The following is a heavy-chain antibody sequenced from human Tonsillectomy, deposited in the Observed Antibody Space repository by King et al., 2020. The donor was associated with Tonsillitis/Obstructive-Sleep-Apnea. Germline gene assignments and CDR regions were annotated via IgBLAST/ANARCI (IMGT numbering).Heavy chain of an antibody. J-gene: IGHJ5*02. Sequence: EVQLVESGGGLAQPGGSLRLSCAASGFTFSRYVMNWVRQAPGKGLEWVSTISGGGDTTYYADSVKGRFTISRDNSKNTLYLQMNSLRAEDTAIYYCAKYREDIIERWFDPWGQGTLVTVSS. CDR1: GFTFSRYV. CDR3: AKYREDIIERWFDP. D-gene: IGHD2-15*01. V-gene: IGHV3-23*04. CDR2: ISGGGDTT.